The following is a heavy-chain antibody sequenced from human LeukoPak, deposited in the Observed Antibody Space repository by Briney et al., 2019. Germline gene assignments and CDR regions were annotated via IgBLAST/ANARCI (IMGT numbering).Heavy chain of an antibody. CDR2: IYYSGNT. J-gene: IGHJ4*02. D-gene: IGHD3/OR15-3a*01. CDR1: GVSISSSNSY. Sequence: PSETLSLTCTVSGVSISSSNSYWGWLRQPPGKGLEWIGSIYYSGNTDYNASLKSQASISIDTSKNQFSLRLTSVTAADTAVYYCARQTGSGLFILPGGQGTLVTVAS. CDR3: ARQTGSGLFILP. V-gene: IGHV4-39*01.